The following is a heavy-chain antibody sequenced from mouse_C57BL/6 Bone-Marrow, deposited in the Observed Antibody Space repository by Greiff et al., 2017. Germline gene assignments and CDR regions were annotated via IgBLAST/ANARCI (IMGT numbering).Heavy chain of an antibody. Sequence: EVKLVESGGGLVQPGGSLKLSCAASGFTFSDYYMYWVRQTPEKRLEWVAYISNGGGSTYYPDTVKGRFTISRDNAKNTLYLQVSRLKSEDTAMYYCARRGYGSSYGAMDYWGQGTSVTVSS. D-gene: IGHD1-1*01. V-gene: IGHV5-12*01. CDR3: ARRGYGSSYGAMDY. CDR1: GFTFSDYY. J-gene: IGHJ4*01. CDR2: ISNGGGST.